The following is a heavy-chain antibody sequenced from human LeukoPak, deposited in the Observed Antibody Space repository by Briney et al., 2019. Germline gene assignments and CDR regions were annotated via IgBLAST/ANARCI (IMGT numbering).Heavy chain of an antibody. CDR3: AGLGITMIGGV. CDR2: ISSSSSYI. J-gene: IGHJ6*04. Sequence: PGGSLRLSCAASGFTFSSYEMNWVRQAPGKGLEWVSYISSSSSYIYYADSVKGRFTISRDNAKNSLYLQMNSLRAEDTAVYYCAGLGITMIGGVWGKGTTVTISS. V-gene: IGHV3-48*03. D-gene: IGHD3-10*02. CDR1: GFTFSSYE.